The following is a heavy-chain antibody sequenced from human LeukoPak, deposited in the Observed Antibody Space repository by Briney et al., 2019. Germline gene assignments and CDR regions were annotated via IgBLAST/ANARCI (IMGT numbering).Heavy chain of an antibody. CDR3: ALWSYYYYGLDV. J-gene: IGHJ6*02. V-gene: IGHV3-72*01. CDR1: GFTFSDRD. Sequence: GGSLRLSCAASGFTFSDRDMDWVRHGPGKGLEWVGRSRNKAKSHTTEYAASVKGRFTISRDNSNNSVWLQMNSLKTEDTAVYYCALWSYYYYGLDVWGQGTTVTVSS. CDR2: SRNKAKSHTT. D-gene: IGHD3-10*01.